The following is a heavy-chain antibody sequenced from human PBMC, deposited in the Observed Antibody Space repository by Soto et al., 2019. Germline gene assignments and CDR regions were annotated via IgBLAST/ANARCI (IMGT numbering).Heavy chain of an antibody. CDR2: IYYSGST. J-gene: IGHJ4*02. CDR3: AAGTLGAVWTLLDD. CDR1: GGSFSENY. V-gene: IGHV4-59*03. D-gene: IGHD3-16*01. Sequence: QVQLQESGPRLVEPSETLSLTCDVSGGSFSENYWTWIRQYPGKGLEWIGYIYYSGSTNYNPSLKSRVTISVDASRSQFSLKLTSVTAADTALYYCAAGTLGAVWTLLDDWGQGTLVTVSS.